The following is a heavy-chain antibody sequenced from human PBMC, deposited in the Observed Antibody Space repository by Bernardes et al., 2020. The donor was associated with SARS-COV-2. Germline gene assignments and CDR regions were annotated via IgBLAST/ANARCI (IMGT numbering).Heavy chain of an antibody. Sequence: LYLTCTVSGGSISSNTYYWGWIRQPPGKGLEWIGSVYFSGSTYYNPSLKSRVTISVDTSKNHFSLKLSSVTAADTGLYFCARHTYRAGGNDYSWGQGTLVSVSS. CDR2: VYFSGST. V-gene: IGHV4-39*01. CDR3: ARHTYRAGGNDYS. J-gene: IGHJ4*02. D-gene: IGHD5-12*01. CDR1: GGSISSNTYY.